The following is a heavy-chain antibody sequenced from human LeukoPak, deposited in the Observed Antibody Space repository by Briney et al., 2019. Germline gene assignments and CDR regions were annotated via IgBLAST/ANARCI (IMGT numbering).Heavy chain of an antibody. J-gene: IGHJ4*02. CDR1: GFTFSSYS. D-gene: IGHD1-7*01. Sequence: GGSLRLSCAASGFTFSSYSMNWVRQAPGKGLEWVSSISSSSSYIYYADSVKGRFTISRDNAKNALYLQMNSLRAEDTAVYYCARAHNWKYGSFDFWGQGTLVTVSS. V-gene: IGHV3-21*01. CDR3: ARAHNWKYGSFDF. CDR2: ISSSSSYI.